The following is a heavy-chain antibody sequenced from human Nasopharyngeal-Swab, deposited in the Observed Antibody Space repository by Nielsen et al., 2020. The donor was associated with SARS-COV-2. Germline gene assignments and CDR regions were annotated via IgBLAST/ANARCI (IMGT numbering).Heavy chain of an antibody. CDR1: GGSISSSSYY. CDR2: IYYSGST. V-gene: IGHV4-39*01. D-gene: IGHD1-26*01. CDR3: ARQVGATIVDY. J-gene: IGHJ4*02. Sequence: SETLSLTCTVSGGSISSSSYYWGWIRQPPGKGLEWIGSIYYSGSTNYNPSLKSRVTISVDTSKNQFSLKLSSVTAADTAVYYCARQVGATIVDYWGQGTLVTVSS.